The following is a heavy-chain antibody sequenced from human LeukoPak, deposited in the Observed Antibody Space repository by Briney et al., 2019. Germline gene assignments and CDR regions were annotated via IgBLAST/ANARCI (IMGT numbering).Heavy chain of an antibody. V-gene: IGHV4-61*01. CDR3: ARGGINDAFDI. J-gene: IGHJ3*02. CDR1: GGPVSSVSYY. Sequence: SETLSLTCTVSGGPVSSVSYYWSWVRQPPGKGLEWIGYIYYSGSTNYNPSLKSRVTISVDTSKNQFSLKLSSVTAADTAVYYCARGGINDAFDIWGQGTMVTVSS. D-gene: IGHD2-15*01. CDR2: IYYSGST.